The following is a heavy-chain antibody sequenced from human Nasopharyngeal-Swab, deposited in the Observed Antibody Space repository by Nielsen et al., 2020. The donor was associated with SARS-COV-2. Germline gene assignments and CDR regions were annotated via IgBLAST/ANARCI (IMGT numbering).Heavy chain of an antibody. CDR1: GFTFSSYG. J-gene: IGHJ4*02. CDR3: VKEQAAVASFDY. Sequence: GESLKTSCAASGFTFSSYGMNWVRQAPGKGLEWVAIVSYDGSNAYYADSVKGRFTISRDNSMSTLYLEMTSLRVEDTAVYYCVKEQAAVASFDYWGQGTLVTVSS. D-gene: IGHD6-25*01. V-gene: IGHV3-30*18. CDR2: VSYDGSNA.